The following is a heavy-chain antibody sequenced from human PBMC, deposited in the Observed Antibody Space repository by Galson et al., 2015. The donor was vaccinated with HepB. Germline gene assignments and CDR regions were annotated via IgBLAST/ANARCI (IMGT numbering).Heavy chain of an antibody. CDR1: GYSFTSYW. J-gene: IGHJ4*02. CDR3: ARHPGRYYGSGSYIGGDFDY. D-gene: IGHD3-10*01. V-gene: IGHV5-51*01. CDR2: IYPGDSDT. Sequence: QSGAEVKKPGESLKISCKGSGYSFTSYWIGWVRQMPGKGLEWMGIIYPGDSDTRYSPSFQGQVTISADKSISTAYLQWSSLKASDTAMYYCARHPGRYYGSGSYIGGDFDYWGQGTLVTVSS.